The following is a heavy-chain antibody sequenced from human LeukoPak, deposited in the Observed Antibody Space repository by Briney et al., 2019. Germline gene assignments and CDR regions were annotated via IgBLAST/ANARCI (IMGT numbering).Heavy chain of an antibody. V-gene: IGHV1-69*04. CDR3: ARDLGSDYSKVNWYFDL. J-gene: IGHJ2*01. CDR1: GYTFTSYG. CDR2: IIPILGIA. Sequence: GASVKVSCKASGYTFTSYGISWVRQAPGQGLEWMGRIIPILGIANYAQKFQGRVTITADKSTSTAYMELSSLRSEDTAVYYCARDLGSDYSKVNWYFDLWGRGTLVTVSS. D-gene: IGHD4-4*01.